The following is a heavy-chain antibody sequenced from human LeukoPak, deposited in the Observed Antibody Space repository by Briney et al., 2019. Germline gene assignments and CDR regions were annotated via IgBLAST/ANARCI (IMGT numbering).Heavy chain of an antibody. CDR2: ISSSSSYI. CDR1: GFTFSIYS. D-gene: IGHD2-21*02. Sequence: GGSLRLSCAASGFTFSIYSMNWVRQAPGKGLEWVSSISSSSSYIYYADSVKGRFTISRDNAKNSLYLQMNSLRAEDTAVYYCARSNCGGDCYTPPSDYWGQGTLVTVSS. J-gene: IGHJ4*02. CDR3: ARSNCGGDCYTPPSDY. V-gene: IGHV3-21*01.